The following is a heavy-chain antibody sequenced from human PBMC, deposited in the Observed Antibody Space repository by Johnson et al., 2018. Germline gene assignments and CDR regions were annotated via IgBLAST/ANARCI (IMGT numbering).Heavy chain of an antibody. V-gene: IGHV3-30*03. Sequence: LVESGGGVVQPGRSLRLSCAASGFTFSSYGMHWVRQAPGKGLEWVAVISYDGSNKYYADSVKGRFTISRDNSKNTLYLQMNSLRAEDTAVYYCARDIVVRGGVPQDYMDVGGKGTTVTVS. J-gene: IGHJ6*03. CDR3: ARDIVVRGGVPQDYMDV. CDR1: GFTFSSYG. D-gene: IGHD3-10*01. CDR2: ISYDGSNK.